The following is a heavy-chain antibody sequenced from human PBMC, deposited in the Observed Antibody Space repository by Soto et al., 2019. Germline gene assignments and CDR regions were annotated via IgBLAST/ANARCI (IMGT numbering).Heavy chain of an antibody. D-gene: IGHD6-13*01. J-gene: IGHJ5*01. Sequence: GGSLILSCAASGFTFSSYSMNWVRQAPGKGLEWVSYISSSSSTIYYADSVKGRFTISRDNAKNSLYLQMNSLRAEDTAVYYCAREDSSSWLNWFDYWGQGTLVTVSS. CDR3: AREDSSSWLNWFDY. CDR2: ISSSSSTI. CDR1: GFTFSSYS. V-gene: IGHV3-48*01.